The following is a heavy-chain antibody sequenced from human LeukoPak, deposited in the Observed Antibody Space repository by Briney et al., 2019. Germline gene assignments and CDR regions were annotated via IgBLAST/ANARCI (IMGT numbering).Heavy chain of an antibody. CDR3: ASLGVAAAGPEFDY. V-gene: IGHV1-69*06. CDR1: GGTFSSYA. CDR2: IIPIFGTA. J-gene: IGHJ4*02. Sequence: GASVKVSCKASGGTFSSYAISWVRQAPGQGLEWMGGIIPIFGTANYAQKFQGRVTITADKSTSTAYMELSSLRSEDTAVYYCASLGVAAAGPEFDYWGREPWSPSPQ. D-gene: IGHD6-13*01.